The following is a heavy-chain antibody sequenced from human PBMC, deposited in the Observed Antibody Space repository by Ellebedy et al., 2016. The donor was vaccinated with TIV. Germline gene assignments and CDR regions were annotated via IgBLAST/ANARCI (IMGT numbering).Heavy chain of an antibody. J-gene: IGHJ6*03. V-gene: IGHV3-53*01. CDR3: ATRDYDLWSGVSYYYYMDV. Sequence: GESLKISXAASGFTVSSNYMSWVRQAPGKGLEWVSVIYSGGSTFYADSVKGRFTISRDNSKNTLYLQMNSLRAEDTAVYYCATRDYDLWSGVSYYYYMDVWGKGTTVTFSS. CDR2: IYSGGST. CDR1: GFTVSSNY. D-gene: IGHD3-3*01.